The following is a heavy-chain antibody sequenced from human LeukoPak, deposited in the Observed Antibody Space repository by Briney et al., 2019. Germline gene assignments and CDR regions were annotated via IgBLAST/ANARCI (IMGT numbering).Heavy chain of an antibody. Sequence: ASVKVSCKASGYTFTSYYMYWVRQAPGQGLEWMGIINPSGGSTSYAQKFQGRVAMTRDTSTSTVYMELSSLRSEDAAVYYCAEIRNDYWGQGTLVTVSS. CDR2: INPSGGST. V-gene: IGHV1-46*01. D-gene: IGHD5-24*01. J-gene: IGHJ4*02. CDR1: GYTFTSYY. CDR3: AEIRNDY.